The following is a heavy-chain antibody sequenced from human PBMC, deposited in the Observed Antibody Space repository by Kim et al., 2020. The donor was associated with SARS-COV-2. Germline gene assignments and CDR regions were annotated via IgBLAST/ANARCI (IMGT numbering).Heavy chain of an antibody. CDR3: ARSNCGSTSCQTPYYYYAMDV. CDR2: ISTPIGST. CDR1: GYTFTSYG. V-gene: IGHV1-18*04. J-gene: IGHJ6*02. D-gene: IGHD2-2*01. Sequence: ASVKVSCKASGYTFTSYGISWVRQAPGQGLEWMGWISTPIGSTNSAQNLLGRVILTRDTSTSTAYMELRSLKSDDTAVYYCARSNCGSTSCQTPYYYYAMDVWGQGTTVIVSS.